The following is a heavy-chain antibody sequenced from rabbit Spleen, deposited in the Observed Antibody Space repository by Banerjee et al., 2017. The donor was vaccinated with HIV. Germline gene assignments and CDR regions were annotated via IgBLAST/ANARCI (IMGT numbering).Heavy chain of an antibody. J-gene: IGHJ6*01. Sequence: QQQLEESGGGLVKPGGTLTLTCKASGFDLSSYYYMCWVRQAPGKGLELLSCIAGSSSAFTYSATWAKGRFTISKTSSTTVTLQMTSLTVADTATYFCARDTGTSFSSYGMDLWGPGTLVTV. CDR1: GFDLSSYYY. CDR3: ARDTGTSFSSYGMDL. V-gene: IGHV1S45*01. CDR2: IAGSSSAFT. D-gene: IGHD7-1*01.